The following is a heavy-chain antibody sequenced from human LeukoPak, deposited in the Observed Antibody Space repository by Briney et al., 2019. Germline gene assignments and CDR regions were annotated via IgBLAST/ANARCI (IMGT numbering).Heavy chain of an antibody. CDR2: IYYSGGT. D-gene: IGHD4-17*01. V-gene: IGHV4-59*08. CDR1: GGSISSYY. CDR3: ARSTVIRDFDY. Sequence: SETLSLTCTVSGGSISSYYWSWIRQPPGKGLEWIGYIYYSGGTNYNPSLKSRVTISVDTSKNQFSLKLSSATAADTAVYYCARSTVIRDFDYWGQGTLVTVSS. J-gene: IGHJ4*02.